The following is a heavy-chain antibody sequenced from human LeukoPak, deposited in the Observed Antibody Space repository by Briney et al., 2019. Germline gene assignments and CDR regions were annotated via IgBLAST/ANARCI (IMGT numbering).Heavy chain of an antibody. CDR3: ARDDSSGYYYRILAY. CDR1: GFTFRSYS. D-gene: IGHD3-22*01. Sequence: GGSLRLSCAASGFTFRSYSMTWVRQAPGKGLEWVSYISSSSSSIYYADSVKGRFTISRDNAKNSTYLQMNSLRDEDTAIYYCARDDSSGYYYRILAYWGQGTLVTVSS. CDR2: ISSSSSSI. V-gene: IGHV3-48*02. J-gene: IGHJ4*02.